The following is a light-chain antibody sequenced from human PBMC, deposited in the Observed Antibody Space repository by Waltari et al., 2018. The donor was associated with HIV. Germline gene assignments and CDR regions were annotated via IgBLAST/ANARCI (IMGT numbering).Light chain of an antibody. Sequence: QSALTQPPSASGSLGQSVTISCTGSSSDIGAYDSVSWFQQHPRRAPKLLLYEVTRRPSSVSYRFSGSRSGSTAFLTVAGLQPDDEATYFCSSYGDSLRVLFGGGTPVTVL. V-gene: IGLV2-8*01. CDR3: SSYGDSLRVL. CDR1: SSDIGAYDS. CDR2: EVT. J-gene: IGLJ3*02.